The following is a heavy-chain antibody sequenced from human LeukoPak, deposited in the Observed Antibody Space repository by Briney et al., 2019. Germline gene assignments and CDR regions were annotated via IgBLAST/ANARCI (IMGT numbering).Heavy chain of an antibody. Sequence: SETLSLTCTVSGGSISSGGYYWSWIRQHPGTGLEWIGYIYYSWSTYYNPSLKSRVTISVDTSKNQFSLKLSSVTAADTAVYYWARGVDYVLGSYPVRYYFDYWGQGTLVTVSS. CDR3: ARGVDYVLGSYPVRYYFDY. V-gene: IGHV4-31*03. CDR2: IYYSWST. J-gene: IGHJ4*02. CDR1: GGSISSGGYY. D-gene: IGHD3-16*02.